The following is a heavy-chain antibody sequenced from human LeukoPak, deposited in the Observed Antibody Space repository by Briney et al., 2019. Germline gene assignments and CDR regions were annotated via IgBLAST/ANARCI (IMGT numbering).Heavy chain of an antibody. CDR3: AKDLRAFGYYDY. CDR2: ISGSGGNT. Sequence: GGSLRLSCAASGFTFSSYAMSWVRQAPRKGLEWVSAISGSGGNTYYADSVKGRFTISRDNSKNTLYLQMNSLRAEDTAVYYCAKDLRAFGYYDYWGQGTLVTVSS. V-gene: IGHV3-23*01. CDR1: GFTFSSYA. J-gene: IGHJ4*02. D-gene: IGHD3-22*01.